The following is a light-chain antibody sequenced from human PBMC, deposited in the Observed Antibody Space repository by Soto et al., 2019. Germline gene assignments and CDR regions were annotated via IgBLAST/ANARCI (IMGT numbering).Light chain of an antibody. Sequence: IQLTQSPSSLSASVGDRVTITCRASQSISSYLNWYQQKPGKAHKLLIYAASSLQSGVQSRFSGSGSGTDFTLTIRSLQPEDFATYYCKQSYSTPVTFGGGTKVDIK. CDR2: AAS. CDR1: QSISSY. J-gene: IGKJ4*01. CDR3: KQSYSTPVT. V-gene: IGKV1-39*01.